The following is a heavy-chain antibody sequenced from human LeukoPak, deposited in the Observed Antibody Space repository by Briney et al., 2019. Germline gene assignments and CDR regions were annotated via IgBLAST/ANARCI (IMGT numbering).Heavy chain of an antibody. CDR1: GGSISSGSYY. Sequence: SQTLSLTCTVSGGSISSGSYYWSWIRQPAGKGLEWIGRIYTSGSTNYNPSLKSRVTISVDTSKNQFSLKLSSVTAADTAVYYCARGGRWLQLGPLGYWGQGTLVTVSS. CDR3: ARGGRWLQLGPLGY. D-gene: IGHD5-24*01. J-gene: IGHJ4*02. CDR2: IYTSGST. V-gene: IGHV4-61*02.